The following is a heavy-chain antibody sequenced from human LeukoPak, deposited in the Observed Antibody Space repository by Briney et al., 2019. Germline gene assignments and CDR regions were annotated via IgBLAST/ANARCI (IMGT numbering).Heavy chain of an antibody. J-gene: IGHJ6*02. CDR3: ALRRVYDILTGYLYGMDV. CDR2: IYYSGST. Sequence: SETLSLTCTVSGGSISSSSYYWGWIRQPPGKGLEWIGSIYYSGSTYYNPSLKSRVTISVDTSKNQFSLKLSSVTAADTAVYYCALRRVYDILTGYLYGMDVWGQGTTVTVSS. V-gene: IGHV4-39*07. D-gene: IGHD3-9*01. CDR1: GGSISSSSYY.